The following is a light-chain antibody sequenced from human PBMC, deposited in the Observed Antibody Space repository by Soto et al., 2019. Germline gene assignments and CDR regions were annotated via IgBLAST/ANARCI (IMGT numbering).Light chain of an antibody. CDR3: SSYTSSSTLSVV. CDR1: SSDVGGYNY. CDR2: DVS. Sequence: QSALTQPASVSGSPGQSITISCTGTSSDVGGYNYVSWYQQYPGKAPKLMIYDVSNRPSGVSNRFSGSKSGNTASLTISGLQAEDEADYYCSSYTSSSTLSVVFGGGTQLTVL. V-gene: IGLV2-14*01. J-gene: IGLJ3*02.